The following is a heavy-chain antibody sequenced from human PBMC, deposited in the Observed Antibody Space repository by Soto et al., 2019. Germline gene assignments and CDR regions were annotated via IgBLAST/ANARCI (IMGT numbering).Heavy chain of an antibody. V-gene: IGHV3-23*01. CDR3: AKDRDYPRDQFHY. CDR2: ISANGQGI. CDR1: GFTLTYYA. Sequence: EVQLLESGGGLVQPGGSLRLYCTASGFTLTYYAFSWVRQAPGKGLEWVSAISANGQGIYYADSVRGRFTISRDNSKNTVFLHMDSLRAEDTAVYYCAKDRDYPRDQFHYWGQGTLVTVSA. J-gene: IGHJ4*02. D-gene: IGHD2-2*01.